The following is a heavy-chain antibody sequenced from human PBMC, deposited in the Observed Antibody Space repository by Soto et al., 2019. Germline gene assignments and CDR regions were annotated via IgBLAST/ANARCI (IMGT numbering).Heavy chain of an antibody. CDR1: GFTVSSNY. D-gene: IGHD2-2*01. CDR3: ARGSVVVVPAAMFDYYYYMDV. Sequence: GGSLRLSCAASGFTVSSNYMSWVRQAQGKGLEWVSVIYSGGSTYYADSVKGRFTISRHNSKNTLYHQMNNLRDEDTAVYYCARGSVVVVPAAMFDYYYYMDVWGKGTTVTVSS. J-gene: IGHJ6*03. CDR2: IYSGGST. V-gene: IGHV3-53*04.